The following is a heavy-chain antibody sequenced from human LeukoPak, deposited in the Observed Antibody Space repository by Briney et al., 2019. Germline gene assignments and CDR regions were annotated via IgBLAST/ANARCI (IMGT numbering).Heavy chain of an antibody. V-gene: IGHV4-39*01. CDR2: IYYSGST. D-gene: IGHD5-18*01. Sequence: SETLSLTCTVSGGSISSSSYYWGWLRQPPGKGLEWIGSIYYSGSTYYNPSLKSRVTISVDTSKNQFSLKLSSVTAADTAVYYCARRSYGLLYFDCWGQGTLVTVSS. J-gene: IGHJ4*02. CDR3: ARRSYGLLYFDC. CDR1: GGSISSSSYY.